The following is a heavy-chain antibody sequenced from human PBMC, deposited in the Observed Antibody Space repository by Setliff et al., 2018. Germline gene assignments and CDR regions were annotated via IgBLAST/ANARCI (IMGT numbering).Heavy chain of an antibody. J-gene: IGHJ6*03. CDR2: IIPLFGTT. CDR3: AREEGYYYDSTDYYYYMDV. V-gene: IGHV1-69*13. D-gene: IGHD3-22*01. Sequence: GASVKVSCKASGYTFTSYAVNWVRQAPGQGLEWMGGIIPLFGTTNYAQKFQGRVTITADESTSTVYMELSSLRPDDTALYYCAREEGYYYDSTDYYYYMDVWGKGTTVTVSS. CDR1: GYTFTSYA.